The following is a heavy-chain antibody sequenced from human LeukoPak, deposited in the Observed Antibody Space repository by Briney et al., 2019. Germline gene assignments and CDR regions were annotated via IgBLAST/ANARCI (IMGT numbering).Heavy chain of an antibody. V-gene: IGHV3-74*01. D-gene: IGHD6-13*01. CDR3: ARVQFSSTWFIDY. Sequence: GGSLRLSRAASGFTFSRYWMQWVRQAPGKGLVWVSRINGDGSSTTYADSVKGRFTISRDNAKNTLFLQMNSLRAEDTAVYYCARVQFSSTWFIDYWGQGALVTVSS. CDR1: GFTFSRYW. CDR2: INGDGSST. J-gene: IGHJ4*02.